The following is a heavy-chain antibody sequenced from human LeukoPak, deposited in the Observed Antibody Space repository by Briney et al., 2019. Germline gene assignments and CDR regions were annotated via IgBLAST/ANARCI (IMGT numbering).Heavy chain of an antibody. D-gene: IGHD6-19*01. CDR3: ARTGYSSGWYVVGAFDI. CDR2: INHSGST. CDR1: GESFSGYY. V-gene: IGHV4-34*01. J-gene: IGHJ3*02. Sequence: SETLSLTCAVYGESFSGYYWSWIRQPPGKGLEWIGEINHSGSTNYNPSLKSRGTISVDTSKQQFSLKLSSVTAADTAVYYCARTGYSSGWYVVGAFDIWGQGTMVTVSS.